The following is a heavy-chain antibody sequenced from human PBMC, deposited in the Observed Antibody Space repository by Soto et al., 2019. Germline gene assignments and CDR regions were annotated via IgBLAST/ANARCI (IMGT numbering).Heavy chain of an antibody. V-gene: IGHV5-10-1*01. CDR2: IYPSDSYT. J-gene: IGHJ4*02. CDR1: GYSFTSYW. CDR3: ARTDEDDAPLYRGFDY. D-gene: IGHD3-10*01. Sequence: GESLKISCKGSGYSFTSYWISWVRQMPGKGLEWMGRIYPSDSYTNYSPSFQGHVTISADKSISTAYLQWSSLKASDTAMYYCARTDEDDAPLYRGFDYWGQGTLVTVSS.